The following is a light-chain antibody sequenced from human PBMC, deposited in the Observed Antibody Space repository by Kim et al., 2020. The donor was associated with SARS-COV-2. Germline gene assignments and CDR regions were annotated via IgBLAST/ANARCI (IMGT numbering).Light chain of an antibody. CDR2: GAS. Sequence: SLSTGERATLSCRDSQSVSRTYFAWYQQKPGQAPRLLIYGASSRATGIPDRFSGSGSVTDFTLTISRLEPEDFAVYYCQQYGSPYTFGQGTKLEI. CDR3: QQYGSPYT. CDR1: QSVSRTY. V-gene: IGKV3-20*01. J-gene: IGKJ2*01.